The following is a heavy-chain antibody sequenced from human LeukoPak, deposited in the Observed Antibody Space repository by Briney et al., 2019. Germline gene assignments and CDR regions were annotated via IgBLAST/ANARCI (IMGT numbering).Heavy chain of an antibody. V-gene: IGHV3-30-3*01. CDR3: ARGTMIVVEEDWFVDY. Sequence: GGSLRLSCAASGFTFSSYAMHWVRQAPGKGLEWVAVISYDGSNKYYADSVKGRFTISRDNSKNTLYLQMNSLRAEDTAVYYCARGTMIVVEEDWFVDYWGQGTLVTVSS. CDR1: GFTFSSYA. D-gene: IGHD3-22*01. J-gene: IGHJ4*02. CDR2: ISYDGSNK.